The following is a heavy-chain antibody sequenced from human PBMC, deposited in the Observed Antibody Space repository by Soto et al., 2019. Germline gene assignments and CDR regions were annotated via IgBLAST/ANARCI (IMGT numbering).Heavy chain of an antibody. CDR3: ARARYSYGQRY. J-gene: IGHJ4*02. Sequence: SETLSLTCAVYGGSFSGYYWSWIRQPPGKGLEWIGEINHSGSTNYNPSLKSRVTISVDTSKNQFSLKLSSVTAADTAVYYCARARYSYGQRYWGQGTLVTVSS. CDR1: GGSFSGYY. V-gene: IGHV4-34*01. D-gene: IGHD5-18*01. CDR2: INHSGST.